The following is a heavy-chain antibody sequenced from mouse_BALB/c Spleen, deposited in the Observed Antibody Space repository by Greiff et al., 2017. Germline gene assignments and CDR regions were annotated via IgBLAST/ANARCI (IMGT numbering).Heavy chain of an antibody. CDR3: ARADGPWFAY. Sequence: VMLVESGPGLVAPSQSLSITCTVSGFSLTSYGVHWVRQPPGKGLEWLGVIWAGGSTNYNSALMSRLSISKDNSKSQVFLKMNSLQTDDTAMYYCARADGPWFAYWGQGTLVTVAA. CDR2: IWAGGST. J-gene: IGHJ3*01. D-gene: IGHD2-3*01. CDR1: GFSLTSYG. V-gene: IGHV2-9*02.